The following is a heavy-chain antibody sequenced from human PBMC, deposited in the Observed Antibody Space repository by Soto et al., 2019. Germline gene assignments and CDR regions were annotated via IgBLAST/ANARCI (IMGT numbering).Heavy chain of an antibody. CDR2: IWYDGSNK. CDR1: GFTFSSYG. V-gene: IGHV3-33*01. D-gene: IGHD6-13*01. CDR3: ARNGVDSSSWYFFDY. J-gene: IGHJ4*02. Sequence: GGSLRLSCAASGFTFSSYGMHWVRQAPGKGLEWVAVIWYDGSNKYYADSVKGRFTISRDNSKNTLYLQMNSLRAEDTAVYYCARNGVDSSSWYFFDYWGQGTLVTVSS.